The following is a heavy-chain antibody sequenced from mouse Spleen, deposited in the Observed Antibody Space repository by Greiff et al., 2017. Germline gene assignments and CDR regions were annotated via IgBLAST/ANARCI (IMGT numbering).Heavy chain of an antibody. CDR3: ARERVYYGSSYDAMDY. CDR1: GFSLTGYG. D-gene: IGHD1-1*01. J-gene: IGHJ4*01. CDR2: IWGDGST. Sequence: VMLVESGPGLVAPSQSLSITCTVSGFSLTGYGVNWVRQPPGKGLEWLGMIWGDGSTDYNSALKSRLSISKDNSKSQVFLKMNSLQTDDTARYYCARERVYYGSSYDAMDYWGQGTSVTVSS. V-gene: IGHV2-6-7*01.